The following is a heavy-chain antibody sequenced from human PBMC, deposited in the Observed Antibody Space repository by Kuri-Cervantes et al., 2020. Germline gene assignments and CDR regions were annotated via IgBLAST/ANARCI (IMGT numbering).Heavy chain of an antibody. J-gene: IGHJ5*02. D-gene: IGHD3-10*01. Sequence: ASVKVSCKASGDSFRFFMHWMRQAPGQGLEWMGAVFPSGGGTRYTQKFQGRVSMSTDTFTSTVYMELSSLRSDDTAVYYCARGGARFDPWGQGTLVTVSS. CDR2: VFPSGGGT. CDR3: ARGGARFDP. V-gene: IGHV1-46*01. CDR1: GDSFRFF.